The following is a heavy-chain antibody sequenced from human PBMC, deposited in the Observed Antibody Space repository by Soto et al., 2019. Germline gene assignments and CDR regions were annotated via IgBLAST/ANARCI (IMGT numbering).Heavy chain of an antibody. CDR1: GFTFSEYA. D-gene: IGHD3-10*01. V-gene: IGHV3-23*01. Sequence: EVKVLESGGDLVQPGGSLRLSCVASGFTFSEYAMTWVRQAPGKGLGWVSSVSANGDITYYADSVKGRFTISRDNSNNTLLLQMNSLRAEDTALYYCARGDRGGSGSPASYYFSGLDVWGQGTTVIVSS. CDR3: ARGDRGGSGSPASYYFSGLDV. J-gene: IGHJ6*02. CDR2: VSANGDIT.